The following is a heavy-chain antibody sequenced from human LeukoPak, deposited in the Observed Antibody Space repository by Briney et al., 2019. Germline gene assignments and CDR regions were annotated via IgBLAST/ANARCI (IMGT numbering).Heavy chain of an antibody. Sequence: SETLSLTCAVYGGSFSGYYWSWIRQPPGKGLEWIGEINHSGSTDYNPSLTSRVAISVDPTNDQFSLTLSSVTAADTAVYYCATYYGSGSDSYYYYMDVWGRGTTVTVSS. CDR1: GGSFSGYY. D-gene: IGHD3-10*01. V-gene: IGHV4-34*01. J-gene: IGHJ6*03. CDR3: ATYYGSGSDSYYYYMDV. CDR2: INHSGST.